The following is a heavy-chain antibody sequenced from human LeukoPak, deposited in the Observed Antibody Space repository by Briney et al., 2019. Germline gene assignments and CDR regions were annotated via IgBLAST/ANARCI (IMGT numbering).Heavy chain of an antibody. Sequence: GSRRLSCAASGFTFSTHWMYWVRQAPGKELVWVSRISGDGSMTSYADHVKGRFTISRDNAKDTLFLQMTSLRVEDTAVYSCASLLTPYHGSGGGGVDVWGQGTTDPVSS. CDR3: ASLLTPYHGSGGGGVDV. CDR1: GFTFSTHW. D-gene: IGHD3-10*01. V-gene: IGHV3-74*01. CDR2: ISGDGSMT. J-gene: IGHJ6*02.